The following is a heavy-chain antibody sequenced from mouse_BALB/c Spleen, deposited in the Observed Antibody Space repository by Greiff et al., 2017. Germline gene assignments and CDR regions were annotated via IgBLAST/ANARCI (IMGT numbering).Heavy chain of an antibody. V-gene: IGHV5-12-1*01. CDR1: GFAFSSYD. D-gene: IGHD2-3*01. CDR2: ISSGGGST. Sequence: EVHLVESGGGLVKPGGSLKLSCAASGFAFSSYDMSWVRQTPEKRLEWVAYISSGGGSTYYPDTVKGRFTISRDNAKNTLYLQMSSLKSEDTAMYYCARNDGYPYYFDYWGQGTTLTVSS. J-gene: IGHJ2*01. CDR3: ARNDGYPYYFDY.